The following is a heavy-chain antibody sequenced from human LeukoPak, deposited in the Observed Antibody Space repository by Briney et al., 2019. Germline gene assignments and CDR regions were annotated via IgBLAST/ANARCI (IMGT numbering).Heavy chain of an antibody. J-gene: IGHJ6*02. CDR1: GYTFTSYD. CDR3: ARLSQGYDFWSGYFGPPGGYYYYGMDV. V-gene: IGHV1-8*01. Sequence: ASVKVSCKASGYTFTSYDINWVRQATGQGLEWMGWMNPNSGNTGYAQKFQGRVAMTRNTSISTAYMELSSLRSEDTAVYYCARLSQGYDFWSGYFGPPGGYYYYGMDVWGQGTTVTVSS. D-gene: IGHD3-3*01. CDR2: MNPNSGNT.